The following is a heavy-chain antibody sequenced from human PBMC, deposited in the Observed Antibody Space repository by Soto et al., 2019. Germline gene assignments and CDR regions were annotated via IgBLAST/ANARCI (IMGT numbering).Heavy chain of an antibody. CDR1: GFNFNDYA. D-gene: IGHD3-3*01. Sequence: PGGSLRLSCAASGFNFNDYAMSWVRQAPGRGLEWVSTISGSGGTTYYTDSMKGRVTISRDNSKNILVLQMNSLRAEDTAIYYCAKGQGDFWSAYCYFHYWGQGALVTVSS. J-gene: IGHJ4*02. CDR3: AKGQGDFWSAYCYFHY. V-gene: IGHV3-23*01. CDR2: ISGSGGTT.